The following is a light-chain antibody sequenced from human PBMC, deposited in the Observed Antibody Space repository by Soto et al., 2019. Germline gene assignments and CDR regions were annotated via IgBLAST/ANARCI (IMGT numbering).Light chain of an antibody. CDR1: QSLLYSNGYNY. J-gene: IGKJ2*01. CDR2: WGS. CDR3: MQALQTPPYT. Sequence: DIVMTQSPLSLPVTPGEPASISCRSSQSLLYSNGYNYLDWYLQKPVQSPQLLIYWGSNRASGVPDRFSGSGSGTDFTLRISRVEPEDVGVYYCMQALQTPPYTFGQGTKLEIK. V-gene: IGKV2-28*01.